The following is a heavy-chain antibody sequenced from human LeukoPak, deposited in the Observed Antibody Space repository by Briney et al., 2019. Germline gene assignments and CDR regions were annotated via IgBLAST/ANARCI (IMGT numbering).Heavy chain of an antibody. CDR3: ARDSPWGDYFDY. V-gene: IGHV3-21*01. D-gene: IGHD7-27*01. Sequence: GGSLRLSCAASGFTFSSNSMNWVRQAPGKGLEWVSSISSSSSYIYYADSVKGRFTISRDNAKNSLYLQMNSLRAEDTAVYYCARDSPWGDYFDYWGQGTLVTVSS. J-gene: IGHJ4*02. CDR2: ISSSSSYI. CDR1: GFTFSSNS.